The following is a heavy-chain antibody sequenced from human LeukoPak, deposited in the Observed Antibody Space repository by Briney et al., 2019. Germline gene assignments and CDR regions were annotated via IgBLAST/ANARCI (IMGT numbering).Heavy chain of an antibody. J-gene: IGHJ4*02. CDR2: ISYDGSNK. Sequence: GGSLRLSCAASGFTFSSYAMHWVRQAPGKGLGWVAVISYDGSNKYYADSVKGRFTISRDNSKNTLYLQMNSLRAEDTAVYYCARDKMHYGSGEFDYWGQGTLVTVSS. CDR1: GFTFSSYA. V-gene: IGHV3-30-3*01. D-gene: IGHD3-10*01. CDR3: ARDKMHYGSGEFDY.